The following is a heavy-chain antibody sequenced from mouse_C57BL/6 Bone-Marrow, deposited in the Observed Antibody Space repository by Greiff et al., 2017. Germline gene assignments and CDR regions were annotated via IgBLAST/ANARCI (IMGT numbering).Heavy chain of an antibody. J-gene: IGHJ2*01. Sequence: EVKLMESGGGLVQPGGSLKLSCAASGFTFSDYGMAWVRQAPRKGPEWVAFISNLAYSIYYADTVTGRFTISRENAKNTLYLEMSSLRSEDTAMYYCARLHYYGSSYYFDYWGQGTTLTVSS. CDR2: ISNLAYSI. V-gene: IGHV5-15*01. CDR1: GFTFSDYG. CDR3: ARLHYYGSSYYFDY. D-gene: IGHD1-1*01.